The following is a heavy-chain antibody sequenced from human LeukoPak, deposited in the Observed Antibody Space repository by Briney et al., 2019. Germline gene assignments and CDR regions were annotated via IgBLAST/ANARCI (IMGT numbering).Heavy chain of an antibody. Sequence: GGSLRLSCAASGFTFSSYWMHWVRQAPGKGLVWVSRINTDGSSTTYADSMKGRFTISRDNSKNSLYLQMNSLRAEDTAVYYCARDQDWNDRGGLDYWGQGTLVIVSS. CDR3: ARDQDWNDRGGLDY. CDR2: INTDGSST. J-gene: IGHJ4*02. V-gene: IGHV3-74*01. D-gene: IGHD1-1*01. CDR1: GFTFSSYW.